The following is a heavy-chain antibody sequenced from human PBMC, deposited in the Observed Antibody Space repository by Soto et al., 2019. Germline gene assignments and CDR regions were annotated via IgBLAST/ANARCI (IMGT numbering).Heavy chain of an antibody. CDR1: GYTFSKFW. V-gene: IGHV5-51*01. D-gene: IGHD6-13*01. CDR3: AGSTRSSPYLDH. Sequence: PGESQTVTCERSGYTFSKFWDGWVRQLPGKRLEWRGSIYPGDHETRYSPCLHGKVTTSAEKSFSSAYLQWNSLEASESAFYCCAGSTRSSPYLDHWGRGALGTVSS. CDR2: IYPGDHET. J-gene: IGHJ4*02.